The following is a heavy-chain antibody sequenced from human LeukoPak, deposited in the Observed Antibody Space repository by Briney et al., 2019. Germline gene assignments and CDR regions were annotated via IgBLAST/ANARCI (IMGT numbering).Heavy chain of an antibody. D-gene: IGHD2-2*01. CDR1: GFTFSSYE. CDR3: ARARYCSSTSCLIYFDY. V-gene: IGHV3-48*03. J-gene: IGHJ4*02. CDR2: ISSSGSTI. Sequence: GGSLRLSCAASGFTFSSYEMNWVRQAPGKGLEWVSYISSSGSTIYYADSVKGRFTISRDNAKNSLYLQMNSLRAEDTAVYYCARARYCSSTSCLIYFDYWGQGTLVTVSS.